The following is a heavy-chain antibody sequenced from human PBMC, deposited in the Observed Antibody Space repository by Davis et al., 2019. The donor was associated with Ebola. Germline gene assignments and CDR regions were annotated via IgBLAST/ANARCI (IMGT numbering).Heavy chain of an antibody. CDR1: GGTLNSHA. CDR2: INPILPTP. Sequence: SVKVSCKASGGTLNSHAISWVRQAPGRGLEWVGIINPILPTPNYAQKLHGRVAISADKSTATAYMELSSLKSEDTAAYYCAAEASPGSDAFDIWGQGTMVAVSS. V-gene: IGHV1-69*04. CDR3: AAEASPGSDAFDI. J-gene: IGHJ3*02.